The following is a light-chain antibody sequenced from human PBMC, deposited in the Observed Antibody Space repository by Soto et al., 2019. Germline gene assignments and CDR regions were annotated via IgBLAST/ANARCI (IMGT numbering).Light chain of an antibody. CDR1: QSLLQTNGNTY. CDR2: DAS. V-gene: IGKV2-28*01. Sequence: DIVITQSPLSLPVTPGEPASISCSSSQSLLQTNGNTYLDWYLQKPGQPPRLLIYDASTRATGIPDRFSGSGSGADFTLTINRLEPEDFAVYFCQQYGRTPLTFGGGTKVDIK. CDR3: QQYGRTPLT. J-gene: IGKJ4*01.